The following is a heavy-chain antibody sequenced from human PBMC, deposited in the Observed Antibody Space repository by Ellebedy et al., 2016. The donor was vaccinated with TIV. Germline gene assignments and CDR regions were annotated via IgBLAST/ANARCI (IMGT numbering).Heavy chain of an antibody. J-gene: IGHJ4*02. D-gene: IGHD3-10*01. CDR3: AGITMVRGTHFNYHFDY. CDR2: FIPIFGTS. V-gene: IGHV1-69*13. CDR1: GDTFSNYG. Sequence: SVKVSXXTSGDTFSNYGVNWVRQAPGQGLEWMGGFIPIFGTSNYAQKFQGRVTITADESTSTTNMELSSLGSEDTAVYYCAGITMVRGTHFNYHFDYWGQGTLVTVSS.